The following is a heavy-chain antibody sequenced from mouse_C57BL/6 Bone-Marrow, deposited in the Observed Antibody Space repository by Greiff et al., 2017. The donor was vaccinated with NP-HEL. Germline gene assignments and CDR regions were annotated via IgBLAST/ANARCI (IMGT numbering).Heavy chain of an antibody. D-gene: IGHD2-5*01. CDR3: TGEGYYSNPFAY. CDR1: GFTFSNYW. V-gene: IGHV6-3*01. Sequence: EVQGVESGGGLVQPGGSMKLSCVASGFTFSNYWMNWVRQSPEKGLEWVAQIRLKSDNYATHYAESVKGRFTISRDDSKSSVYLQMNNLRAEDTGIYYCTGEGYYSNPFAYWGQGTLVTVSA. J-gene: IGHJ3*01. CDR2: IRLKSDNYAT.